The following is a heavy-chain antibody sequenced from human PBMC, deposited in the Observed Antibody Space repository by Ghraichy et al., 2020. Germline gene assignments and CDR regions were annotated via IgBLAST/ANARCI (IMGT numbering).Heavy chain of an antibody. J-gene: IGHJ4*02. CDR1: GFTVSSNY. Sequence: LSLTCAASGFTVSSNYMSWVRQAPGKGLEWVSVIYSGGSTYYADSVKGRFTISRDNSKNTRYLQMNSLRAEDTAVYYCARGAGYDFWIGYPIDYWGQGTLVTVSS. D-gene: IGHD3-3*01. CDR2: IYSGGST. V-gene: IGHV3-53*01. CDR3: ARGAGYDFWIGYPIDY.